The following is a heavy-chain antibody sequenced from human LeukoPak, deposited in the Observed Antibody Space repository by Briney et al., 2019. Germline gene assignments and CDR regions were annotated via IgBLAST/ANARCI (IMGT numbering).Heavy chain of an antibody. V-gene: IGHV1-3*01. J-gene: IGHJ5*02. CDR2: INAGNGNT. Sequence: ASVKVSCKASGYTFTSYAMHWVRQAPGQRLEWMGWINAGNGNTKYSQKFQGRVTITRDTSASTAYMELSSLRSEDTAVYYCAGVGCSSTSCGNWFDPWGQGTLVTVSS. D-gene: IGHD2-2*01. CDR3: AGVGCSSTSCGNWFDP. CDR1: GYTFTSYA.